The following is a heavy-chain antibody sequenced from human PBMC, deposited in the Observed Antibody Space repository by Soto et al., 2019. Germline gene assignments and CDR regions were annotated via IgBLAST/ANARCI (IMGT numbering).Heavy chain of an antibody. CDR2: ISGSGGST. CDR3: AKDSGLEWLFPPPNYYYYYGMDV. D-gene: IGHD3-3*01. Sequence: GGSLRLSCAASGFTFSSYAMSWVRQAPGKGLEWVSAISGSGGSTYYADSVKGRFTISRDNSKNTLYLQMNSLRAEDTAVYYCAKDSGLEWLFPPPNYYYYYGMDVWGQGTTVTVSS. J-gene: IGHJ6*02. V-gene: IGHV3-23*01. CDR1: GFTFSSYA.